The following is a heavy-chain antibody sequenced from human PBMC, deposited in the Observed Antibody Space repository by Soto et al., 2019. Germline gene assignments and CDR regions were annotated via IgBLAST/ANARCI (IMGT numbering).Heavy chain of an antibody. D-gene: IGHD3-22*01. CDR1: GFSLSSSGVG. V-gene: IGHV2-5*01. CDR3: AHIRVTMIVGAGYFQH. CDR2: IYWYDTK. Sequence: QITLKESGPTLVKPTQTLTLICTFSGFSLSSSGVGVGWIRQPPRKALEWVALIYWYDTKRYSPSLKSGLTLTQDTSKDQVVLTMTNMDPVDTATYYCAHIRVTMIVGAGYFQHWGQGTLVTVSS. J-gene: IGHJ1*01.